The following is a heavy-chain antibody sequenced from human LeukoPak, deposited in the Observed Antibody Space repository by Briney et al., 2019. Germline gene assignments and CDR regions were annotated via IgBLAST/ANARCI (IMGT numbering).Heavy chain of an antibody. CDR2: MYYSGST. D-gene: IGHD4-17*01. V-gene: IGHV4-30-4*01. J-gene: IGHJ3*02. Sequence: PSQTLSLTCTVSGVSISSGDYYWSWIRQPPGKGLEWIAYMYYSGSTNYNPSLKSRVIISIDTSKNQFSLKLSSVTAADTAVYYCARDVVTVTKGFDIWGQGTMVSVSS. CDR1: GVSISSGDYY. CDR3: ARDVVTVTKGFDI.